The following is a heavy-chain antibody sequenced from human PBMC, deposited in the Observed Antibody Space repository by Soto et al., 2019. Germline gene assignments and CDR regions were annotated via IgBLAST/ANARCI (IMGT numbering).Heavy chain of an antibody. J-gene: IGHJ5*02. CDR1: GFSFTGYY. D-gene: IGHD6-6*01. CDR2: INAHSGGT. CDR3: AKDLTRQLAYWLDP. Sequence: ASVQVSFKASGFSFTGYYIHWLRQAPGQGLEWMGWINAHSGGTEYAQKFQGRVTLTRDTSIATAYLTLTSLTSDDTALYYCAKDLTRQLAYWLDPWGQGTQVTVSS. V-gene: IGHV1-2*02.